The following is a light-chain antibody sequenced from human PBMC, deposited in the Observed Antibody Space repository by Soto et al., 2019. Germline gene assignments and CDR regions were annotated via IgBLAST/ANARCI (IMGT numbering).Light chain of an antibody. CDR1: TSNIGHNF. Sequence: QSVLTQPPSVSAAPGQTVTIACSGSTSNIGHNFVSWYQQFPGAAPQLIIYDNDKRPSGVPDRFSGSKSGASATLAISGLQTGDEADYYCQAYDCSLTAFVFGGGTKVTVL. CDR3: QAYDCSLTAFV. V-gene: IGLV1-51*01. CDR2: DND. J-gene: IGLJ3*02.